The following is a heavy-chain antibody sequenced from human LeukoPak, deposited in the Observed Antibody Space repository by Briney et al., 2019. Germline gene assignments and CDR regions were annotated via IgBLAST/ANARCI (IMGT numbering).Heavy chain of an antibody. CDR3: ARDRGSSWPGGDY. CDR1: GGTFSSYT. Sequence: SVKVSCKASGGTFSSYTISWVRQAPGQGLEWMGRIIPILGIANYAQKFQGRVTITANTSKSTAYMELSSLRSEDTAVYYCARDRGSSWPGGDYWGQGTLVTVSS. V-gene: IGHV1-69*04. CDR2: IIPILGIA. D-gene: IGHD6-13*01. J-gene: IGHJ4*02.